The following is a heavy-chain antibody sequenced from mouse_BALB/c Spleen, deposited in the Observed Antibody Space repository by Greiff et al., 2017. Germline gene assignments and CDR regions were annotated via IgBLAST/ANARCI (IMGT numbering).Heavy chain of an antibody. CDR3: NAGGNPWFAY. CDR2: IDPENGDT. J-gene: IGHJ3*01. V-gene: IGHV14-4*02. Sequence: EVQLHQSGAELVRSGASVKLSCTASGFNIKDYYMHWVKQRPEQGLEWIGWIDPENGDTEYAPKFQGKATMTADTSSNTAYLQLSSLTSEDTAVYYCNAGGNPWFAYWGQGTLVTVSA. CDR1: GFNIKDYY. D-gene: IGHD2-1*01.